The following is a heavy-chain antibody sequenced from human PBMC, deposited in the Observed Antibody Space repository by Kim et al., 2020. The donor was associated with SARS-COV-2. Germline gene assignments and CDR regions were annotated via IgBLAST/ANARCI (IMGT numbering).Heavy chain of an antibody. D-gene: IGHD7-27*01. Sequence: GGSLRLSCTASGFTFGDYAMSWVRQAPGKGLEWVGFIRSKAYGGTTEYAASVKGRFTISRDDSKSIAYLQMNSLKTEDTAVYYCTVPWGAFDIWGQGTMVTVSS. CDR3: TVPWGAFDI. CDR2: IRSKAYGGTT. J-gene: IGHJ3*02. V-gene: IGHV3-49*04. CDR1: GFTFGDYA.